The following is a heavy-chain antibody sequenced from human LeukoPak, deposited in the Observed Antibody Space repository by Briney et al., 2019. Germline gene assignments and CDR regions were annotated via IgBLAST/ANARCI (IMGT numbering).Heavy chain of an antibody. CDR3: VRAGIDILTGYSQYYYYYMDV. CDR2: INYSGRN. D-gene: IGHD3-9*01. CDR1: GGSISSGGYY. V-gene: IGHV4-31*03. Sequence: SETLSLTCTVSGGSISSGGYYWIWIRQHPGKGLEGIGYINYSGRNYYNPSLKSRVTISVDTYKNQSSLKLSSVTAADTAVYYCVRAGIDILTGYSQYYYYYMDVWGKGTTVTVSS. J-gene: IGHJ6*03.